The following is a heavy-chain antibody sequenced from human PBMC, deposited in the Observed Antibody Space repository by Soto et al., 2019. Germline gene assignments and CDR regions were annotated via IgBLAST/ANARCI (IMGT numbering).Heavy chain of an antibody. CDR2: ITWNSHSV. J-gene: IGHJ3*02. Sequence: EVQLVESGGGTVQPGRSLRLSCAASGFTFDDYSMHWVRQVQGRGLEWVSSITWNSHSVAHADSVKRRFTISRDNAKTSLFLQRNSLRPEETALYYCAKAEGDTAMLIDCAFDTWGQGTMVTVSS. V-gene: IGHV3-9*01. CDR1: GFTFDDYS. D-gene: IGHD5-18*01. CDR3: AKAEGDTAMLIDCAFDT.